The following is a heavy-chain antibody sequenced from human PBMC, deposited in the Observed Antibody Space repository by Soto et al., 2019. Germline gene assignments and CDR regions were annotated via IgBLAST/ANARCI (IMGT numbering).Heavy chain of an antibody. V-gene: IGHV4-31*03. J-gene: IGHJ4*02. CDR1: GGSISSGGYY. Sequence: QVQLQESGPGLVKPSQTLSLTCTVSGGSISSGGYYWSWIRQHPGKGLEWIGYIYYSGSTYYNPSLKSRVPLSVDTSTNQFSLTLSSVTAADTAVYYCARGTTVTTAYWGQGTLVTVSS. CDR2: IYYSGST. D-gene: IGHD4-17*01. CDR3: ARGTTVTTAY.